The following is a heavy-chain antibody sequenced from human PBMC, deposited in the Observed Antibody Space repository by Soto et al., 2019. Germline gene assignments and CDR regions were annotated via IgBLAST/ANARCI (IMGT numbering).Heavy chain of an antibody. CDR2: INAGNGNT. Sequence: QVQLVQSGAEVKKPRASVNVSCKAFGDTFTDYAIHWVRQAPGQGLQWMGWINAGNGNTKYSQKFQDRVTITRDTSARTAYMELSSLRSEDTAMYYCATDSSRYRPYDYDYWGQGTLVTVSS. CDR1: GDTFTDYA. D-gene: IGHD3-16*01. J-gene: IGHJ4*02. CDR3: ATDSSRYRPYDYDY. V-gene: IGHV1-3*01.